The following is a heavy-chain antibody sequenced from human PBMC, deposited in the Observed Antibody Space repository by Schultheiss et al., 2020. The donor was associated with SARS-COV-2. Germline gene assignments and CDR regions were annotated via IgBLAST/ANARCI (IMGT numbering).Heavy chain of an antibody. J-gene: IGHJ5*02. D-gene: IGHD6-19*01. CDR3: ARHSFNIAVAAYNWFDP. CDR2: IYYSGST. Sequence: LRLSCTVSGGSISSGGYYWSWIRQHPGKGLEWIGYIYYSGSTYYNPSLKSRVTISVDTSKNQFSLKLSSVTAADTAVYYCARHSFNIAVAAYNWFDPWGQGTLVTVSS. V-gene: IGHV4-31*03. CDR1: GGSISSGGYY.